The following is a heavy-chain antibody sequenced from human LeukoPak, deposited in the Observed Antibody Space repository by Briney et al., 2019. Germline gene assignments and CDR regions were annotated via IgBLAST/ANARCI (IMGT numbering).Heavy chain of an antibody. Sequence: GGSLRLSCAASGLTFSSYTMSWVRQAPGKGLEWVSAISAGGGNTYYADSVKGRFTISRDNSKNTLYLQMNSLRAEDTAVYSCAVPQWELLNWGQGTLITVSS. D-gene: IGHD1-26*01. CDR2: ISAGGGNT. CDR3: AVPQWELLN. J-gene: IGHJ4*02. CDR1: GLTFSSYT. V-gene: IGHV3-23*01.